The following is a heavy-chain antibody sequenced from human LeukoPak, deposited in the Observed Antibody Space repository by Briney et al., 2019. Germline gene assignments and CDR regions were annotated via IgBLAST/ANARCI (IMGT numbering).Heavy chain of an antibody. V-gene: IGHV4-61*02. J-gene: IGHJ4*02. D-gene: IGHD3-10*01. CDR1: GGSISSGGYY. Sequence: SETLSLTCTVSGGSISSGGYYWSWIRQPAGKGLEWIGRIYTSGSTNYNPSLKSRVTMSVEMSKNQFSLKLSSVTAADTAVYYCARVEVVRGPRPSYYFDYWGQGTLVTVSS. CDR2: IYTSGST. CDR3: ARVEVVRGPRPSYYFDY.